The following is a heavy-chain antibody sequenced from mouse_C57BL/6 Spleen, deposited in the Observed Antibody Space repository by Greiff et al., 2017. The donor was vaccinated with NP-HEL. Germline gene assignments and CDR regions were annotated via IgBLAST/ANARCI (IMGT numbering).Heavy chain of an antibody. CDR1: GYSFTGYY. CDR3: AREDYYGSSYEAY. V-gene: IGHV1-42*01. D-gene: IGHD1-1*01. J-gene: IGHJ3*01. CDR2: INPSTGGT. Sequence: SGPELVKPGASVKISCKASGYSFTGYYMNWVKQSPEKSLEWIGEINPSTGGTTYNQKFKAKATLTVDKSSSTAYMQLKSLTSEDSAVYYCAREDYYGSSYEAYWGQGTLVTVSA.